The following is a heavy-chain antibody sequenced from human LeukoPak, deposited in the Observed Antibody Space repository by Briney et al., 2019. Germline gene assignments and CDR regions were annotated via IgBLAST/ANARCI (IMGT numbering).Heavy chain of an antibody. V-gene: IGHV3-48*01. CDR3: AKDREEWIPAAYPYYFYYMDV. J-gene: IGHJ6*03. D-gene: IGHD2-2*01. CDR2: ISSSSSTI. CDR1: GFTFSNYN. Sequence: PGGSLRLSCAASGFTFSNYNMNWVRQAPGEGLEWVSYISSSSSTIYYADSVKGRFTISRDNAKNSLYLQMNSLRAEDTAVYYCAKDREEWIPAAYPYYFYYMDVWGKGTTVTVSS.